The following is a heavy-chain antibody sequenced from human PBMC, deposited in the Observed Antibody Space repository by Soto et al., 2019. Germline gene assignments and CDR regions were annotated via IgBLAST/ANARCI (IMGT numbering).Heavy chain of an antibody. D-gene: IGHD6-13*01. Sequence: QVQLVQSGAEVKKPGASVKVSCKASGYTFTNSYIHWVRQAPGQGLEWMALLNPNGDSTNYAQNFQGRVTVTRDTSTSTVYMELTSLTSEDTAVYYCARNLAAGDYWGQGTLVTVSS. V-gene: IGHV1-46*01. CDR3: ARNLAAGDY. J-gene: IGHJ4*02. CDR2: LNPNGDST. CDR1: GYTFTNSY.